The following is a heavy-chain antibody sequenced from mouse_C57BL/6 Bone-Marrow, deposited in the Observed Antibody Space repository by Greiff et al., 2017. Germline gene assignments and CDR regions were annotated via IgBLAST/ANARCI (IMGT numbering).Heavy chain of an antibody. CDR2: ISNLAYSI. V-gene: IGHV5-15*01. CDR1: GFTFSDYG. D-gene: IGHD2-1*01. Sequence: EVQLVESGGGLVQPGGSLKLSCAASGFTFSDYGMAWVRQAPRKGPEWVAFISNLAYSIYYADTVTGRFTISRENAKNTQYLEMSSLRSEDTAMYYSARFYYGNQAWFAYWGQGTLVTVSA. CDR3: ARFYYGNQAWFAY. J-gene: IGHJ3*01.